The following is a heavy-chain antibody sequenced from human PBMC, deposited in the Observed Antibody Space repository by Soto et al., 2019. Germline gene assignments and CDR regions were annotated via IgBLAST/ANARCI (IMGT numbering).Heavy chain of an antibody. Sequence: SETLSLTCTVSGASIGSSYWSWIRQPPGKGLEWMGYIFYSGSTNYSPSLNSRVSITVDTSKNQFSLKLSSVTAADTAVYYCARHDFPLSTYYYYGMDVWGQGTTVTVSS. CDR2: IFYSGST. CDR1: GASIGSSY. CDR3: ARHDFPLSTYYYYGMDV. J-gene: IGHJ6*02. D-gene: IGHD1-1*01. V-gene: IGHV4-59*08.